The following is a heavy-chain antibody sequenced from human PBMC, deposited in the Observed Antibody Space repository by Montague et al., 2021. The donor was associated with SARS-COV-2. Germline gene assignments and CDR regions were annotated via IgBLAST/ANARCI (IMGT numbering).Heavy chain of an antibody. CDR3: ARSPEPMIILMITSQNWCIDL. CDR1: GGSISSDGYY. CDR2: IYYSGST. D-gene: IGHD3-22*01. J-gene: IGHJ2*01. Sequence: TLSLTCTVSGGSISSDGYYWSWIRQHQGKGLVWIGYIYYSGSTYYXXXLKSRVTISVDTSKNQLSLKTSSVTAADTAVYYCARSPEPMIILMITSQNWCIDLWGRGTLVTVSS. V-gene: IGHV4-31*03.